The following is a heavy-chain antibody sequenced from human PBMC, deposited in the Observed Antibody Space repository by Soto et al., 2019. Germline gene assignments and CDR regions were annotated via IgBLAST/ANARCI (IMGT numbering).Heavy chain of an antibody. Sequence: ASVKVSCKASGYTFTGYYMHWVRQAPGQGLEWMGWINPNSGGTNYAQKFQGWVTMTRDTSISTAYMELSRLRSDDTAVYYCARSVTPDTAIPRGLDYWGQGTLVTVSS. D-gene: IGHD2-2*02. J-gene: IGHJ4*02. CDR1: GYTFTGYY. CDR3: ARSVTPDTAIPRGLDY. V-gene: IGHV1-2*04. CDR2: INPNSGGT.